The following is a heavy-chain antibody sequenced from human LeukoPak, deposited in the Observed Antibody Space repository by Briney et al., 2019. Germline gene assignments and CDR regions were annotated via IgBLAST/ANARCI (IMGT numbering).Heavy chain of an antibody. CDR3: AAHHGELGYFDY. CDR1: GFTFSSYG. J-gene: IGHJ4*02. D-gene: IGHD1-26*01. Sequence: GGSLRLSCAAPGFTFSSYGMHWVRQAPGKGLEWVAVIWYDGSNKYYADSVKGRFTISRDNSKNTLYPQMNSLRAEDTAVYYCAAHHGELGYFDYWGQGTLVTVSS. CDR2: IWYDGSNK. V-gene: IGHV3-33*01.